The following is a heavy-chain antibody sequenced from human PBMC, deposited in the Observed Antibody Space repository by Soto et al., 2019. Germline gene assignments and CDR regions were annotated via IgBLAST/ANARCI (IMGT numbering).Heavy chain of an antibody. CDR3: ARQLSYDAFDI. CDR2: IYPGDSDT. CDR1: GYSFTSYW. D-gene: IGHD3-16*02. J-gene: IGHJ3*02. V-gene: IGHV5-51*01. Sequence: GESLKISCQGSGYSFTSYWIGWVRQMPGKGLEWMGIIYPGDSDTRYSPSFQGQVTSSADKSISTAYLQWSSLKASDTAMYYCARQLSYDAFDIWGQGTMVTVSS.